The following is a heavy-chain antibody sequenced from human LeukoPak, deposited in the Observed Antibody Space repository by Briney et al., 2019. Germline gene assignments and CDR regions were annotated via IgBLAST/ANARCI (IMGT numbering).Heavy chain of an antibody. D-gene: IGHD6-6*01. CDR2: INHSGST. Sequence: SETLSLTCAVYGGSFSGYYWSWIRQPPGKGLEWIGEINHSGSTNYNPSLKSRVTISVDTSKNQFSLKLSSVTAADTAVYYCARVPNWKTRPADYWGQRTLVTVSS. V-gene: IGHV4-34*01. CDR3: ARVPNWKTRPADY. CDR1: GGSFSGYY. J-gene: IGHJ4*02.